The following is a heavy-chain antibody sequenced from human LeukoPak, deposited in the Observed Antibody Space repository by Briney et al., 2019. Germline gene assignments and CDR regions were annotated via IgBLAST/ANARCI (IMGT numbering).Heavy chain of an antibody. CDR3: ARNRRYCSGGSCTARFDP. Sequence: ASETLSLTCTVSGGSISSYYWSWIRQPPGKGLEWIGYIYYSGSTNYNPSLKSRVTISVDTSKNQFSLKLSSVTAADTAVYYCARNRRYCSGGSCTARFDPWGQGTLVTVSS. D-gene: IGHD2-15*01. V-gene: IGHV4-59*08. CDR2: IYYSGST. J-gene: IGHJ5*02. CDR1: GGSISSYY.